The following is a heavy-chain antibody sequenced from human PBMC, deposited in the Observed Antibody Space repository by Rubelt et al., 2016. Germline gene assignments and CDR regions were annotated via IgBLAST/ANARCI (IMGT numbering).Heavy chain of an antibody. CDR1: GFTFSTYA. Sequence: EVQLVESGGGLVQPGGSLRLSCAASGFTFSTYAMSWVRQAPGKGLEWVSGISGSGGSTYYADSVKGRFTISSDNSKNTMDLQRNSRRAGDTAVYYCARGGYCSGGSCYSWDYWGQGTLVTVSS. J-gene: IGHJ4*02. CDR2: ISGSGGST. D-gene: IGHD2-15*01. CDR3: ARGGYCSGGSCYSWDY. V-gene: IGHV3-23*04.